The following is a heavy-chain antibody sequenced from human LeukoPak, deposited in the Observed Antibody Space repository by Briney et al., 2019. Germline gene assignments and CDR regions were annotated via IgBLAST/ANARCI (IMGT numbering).Heavy chain of an antibody. V-gene: IGHV3-30*18. CDR2: ISYDGGNK. Sequence: GRSLRLSCAASGFTFSSYGMHWVRQAPGKGLEWVAVISYDGGNKYYADSVKGRFTISRDNSKNTLYLQMNSLRAEDTAVYYCAKPGDAGFYWYFDLWGRGTLVTVSS. CDR1: GFTFSSYG. CDR3: AKPGDAGFYWYFDL. D-gene: IGHD4-17*01. J-gene: IGHJ2*01.